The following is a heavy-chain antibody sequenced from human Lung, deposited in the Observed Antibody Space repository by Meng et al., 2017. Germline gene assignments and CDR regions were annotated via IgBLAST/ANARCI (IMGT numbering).Heavy chain of an antibody. V-gene: IGHV3-30*01. CDR2: ISYDGSNQ. CDR3: AMNNYGDYYFDY. D-gene: IGHD4-17*01. J-gene: IGHJ4*02. Sequence: VQLGGSRGGVVQPGRSLRLSCAASGFTFSRNAMHWVRQAPGKGLEWVAAISYDGSNQHYADSVKGRFTISRDNSENTLYLQMNSLRAEDTAVYYCAMNNYGDYYFDYWGQGTLVTVSS. CDR1: GFTFSRNA.